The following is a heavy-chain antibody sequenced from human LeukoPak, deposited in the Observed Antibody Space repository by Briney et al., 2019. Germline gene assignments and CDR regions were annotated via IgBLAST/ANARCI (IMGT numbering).Heavy chain of an antibody. CDR1: GYTFTSYG. CDR3: ARGGNSGWRTPNDDY. D-gene: IGHD6-19*01. J-gene: IGHJ4*02. Sequence: EASVKVSCKASGYTFTSYGISWVRQAPGQGLEWMGWISAYNGNTNYAQKLQGRVTMTTDTSTSTAYMELRSLRSDDTAVYYCARGGNSGWRTPNDDYWGQGTLVTVSS. CDR2: ISAYNGNT. V-gene: IGHV1-18*01.